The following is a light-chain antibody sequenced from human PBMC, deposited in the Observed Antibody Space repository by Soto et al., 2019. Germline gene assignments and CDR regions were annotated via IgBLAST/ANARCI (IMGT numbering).Light chain of an antibody. J-gene: IGKJ1*01. CDR3: QQYNSWPET. CDR1: QSVSIN. Sequence: EIVMTQSPATLSVSPWERATLSYRASQSVSINLAWYQQKPGQAPRLLIYGASTRATGIPARFSGSGSGTEITLTISSLQSEDFAVYYCQQYNSWPETFGQGTKVDIK. V-gene: IGKV3-15*01. CDR2: GAS.